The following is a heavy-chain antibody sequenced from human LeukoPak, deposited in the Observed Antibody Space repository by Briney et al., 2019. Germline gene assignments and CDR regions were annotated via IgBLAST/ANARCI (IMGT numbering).Heavy chain of an antibody. D-gene: IGHD3-10*01. CDR1: GGSISSYY. CDR3: ARDRVYGSGTYTLDYYYYYMDV. J-gene: IGHJ6*03. Sequence: SETLSLTCAVSGGSISSYYWSWIRQPPGKGLEWIGYIYYSGSTNYNPSLKSRVTISVDTSKNQFSLKLSSVTAADTAVYYCARDRVYGSGTYTLDYYYYYMDVWGKGTTVTVSS. V-gene: IGHV4-59*01. CDR2: IYYSGST.